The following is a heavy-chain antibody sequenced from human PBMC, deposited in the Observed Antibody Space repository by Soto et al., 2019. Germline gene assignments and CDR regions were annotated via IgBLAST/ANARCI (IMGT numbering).Heavy chain of an antibody. Sequence: PGGSLRLSCAASGFTFSSYGMHWVRQAPGKGLEWVAVISYDGSNKYYADSVKGRFTISRDNSKNTLYLQMNSLRAEDTAVYYCAKDRYQGIAVAVHLYGMDVWGQGTTVTVSS. CDR2: ISYDGSNK. J-gene: IGHJ6*02. V-gene: IGHV3-30*18. CDR1: GFTFSSYG. CDR3: AKDRYQGIAVAVHLYGMDV. D-gene: IGHD6-19*01.